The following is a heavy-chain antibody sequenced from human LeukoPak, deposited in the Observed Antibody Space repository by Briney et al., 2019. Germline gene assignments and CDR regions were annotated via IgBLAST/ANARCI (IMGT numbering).Heavy chain of an antibody. Sequence: SETLSLTRAVYGGSFSAYYWSWIRQPPGKGREWIGEINHSGSTNYNPSLKSRFTISVDTSKNQFSLKLSSVTAADTAVHFCARVRGDSARDFDYWGQGTLVTVSS. CDR3: ARVRGDSARDFDY. CDR1: GGSFSAYY. J-gene: IGHJ4*02. CDR2: INHSGST. V-gene: IGHV4-34*01. D-gene: IGHD4-17*01.